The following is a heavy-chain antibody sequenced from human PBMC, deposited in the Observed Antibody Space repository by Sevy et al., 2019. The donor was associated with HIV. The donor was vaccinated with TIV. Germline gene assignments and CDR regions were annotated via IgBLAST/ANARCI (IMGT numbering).Heavy chain of an antibody. Sequence: GGSLRLSCAASGFTFSTYAMTWVRQAPGKGLEWVSVISFSGGSTYHAGSVKGRFTISRDNSKNTLYLQMISLRAEDTAVYYCAKDRVSGTYYTGDFDYWGQGTLVTVSS. CDR2: ISFSGGST. CDR3: AKDRVSGTYYTGDFDY. J-gene: IGHJ4*02. V-gene: IGHV3-23*01. CDR1: GFTFSTYA. D-gene: IGHD3-3*01.